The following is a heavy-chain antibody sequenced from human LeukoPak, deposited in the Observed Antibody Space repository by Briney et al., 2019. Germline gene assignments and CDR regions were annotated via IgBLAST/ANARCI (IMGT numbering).Heavy chain of an antibody. D-gene: IGHD3-22*01. CDR2: IYYSGST. Sequence: SETLSLTCSVSDDSITMYYWTWIRQPPGKGLEWIGYIYYSGSTNYNPSLKSRVTISVDTSKNQFSLKLSSVTAADTAVYYCARIPRDSSGSYYFDYWGQGTLVTVSS. CDR1: DDSITMYY. V-gene: IGHV4-59*01. J-gene: IGHJ4*02. CDR3: ARIPRDSSGSYYFDY.